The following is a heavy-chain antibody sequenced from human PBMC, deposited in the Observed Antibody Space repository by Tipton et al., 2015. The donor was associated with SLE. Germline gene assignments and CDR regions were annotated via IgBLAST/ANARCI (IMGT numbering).Heavy chain of an antibody. D-gene: IGHD3-3*01. CDR3: ASTIYDFWTN. CDR2: VSYLGST. J-gene: IGHJ4*02. Sequence: TLSLTCSVSGGFIGSSSYYWGWIRQPPGKGLEWIGSVSYLGSTYYNPSLDSRAFVSIDTSRNQFSLKLTSATAADTAVYYCASTIYDFWTNWGQGALVTVSS. V-gene: IGHV4-39*01. CDR1: GGFIGSSSYY.